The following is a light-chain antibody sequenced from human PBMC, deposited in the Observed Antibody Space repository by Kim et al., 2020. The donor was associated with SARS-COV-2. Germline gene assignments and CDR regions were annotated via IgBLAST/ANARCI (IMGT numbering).Light chain of an antibody. CDR2: GAS. CDR3: QQYGSSPPWT. V-gene: IGKV3-20*01. Sequence: LGERATLSCRASQSVSSSYLAWYQQKPGPAPRLLIYGASSRATGIPDRFSGSGSGTDFTLTISRLEPEDFAVYYCQQYGSSPPWTFGQGTKVDIK. J-gene: IGKJ1*01. CDR1: QSVSSSY.